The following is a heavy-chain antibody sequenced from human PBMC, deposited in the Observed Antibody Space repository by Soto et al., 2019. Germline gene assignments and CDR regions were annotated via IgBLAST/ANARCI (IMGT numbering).Heavy chain of an antibody. V-gene: IGHV3-15*01. CDR2: IKSKTDGGTT. CDR1: GFTFSNAW. J-gene: IGHJ6*03. Sequence: GGSLRLSCAASGFTFSNAWMSWVRQAPGKGLEWVGRIKSKTDGGTTDYAAPVKGRFTISRDDSKNTLYLQMNSLKTEDTAGYYCTTAPIDRPCSSTSCYPNYYYYMDVWGKGTTVTVSS. CDR3: TTAPIDRPCSSTSCYPNYYYYMDV. D-gene: IGHD2-2*01.